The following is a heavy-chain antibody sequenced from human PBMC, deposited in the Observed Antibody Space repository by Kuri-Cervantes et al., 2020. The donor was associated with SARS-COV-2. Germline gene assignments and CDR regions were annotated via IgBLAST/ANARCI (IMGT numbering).Heavy chain of an antibody. CDR1: GFTFNNYA. Sequence: GGSLRLSCAAFGFTFNNYAMPWVRQPPGEGLEWVAITSYDGTSKYYADSVKGRFTISRDNSKSTLYLQMNNLRGDDTAVYFCARGRVGVQDFWGQGTLVTVSS. CDR3: ARGRVGVQDF. V-gene: IGHV3-30-3*01. D-gene: IGHD2-21*01. CDR2: TSYDGTSK. J-gene: IGHJ4*02.